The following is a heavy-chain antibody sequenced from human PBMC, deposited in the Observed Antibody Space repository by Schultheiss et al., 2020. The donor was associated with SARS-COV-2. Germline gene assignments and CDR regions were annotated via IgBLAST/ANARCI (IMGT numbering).Heavy chain of an antibody. D-gene: IGHD3-10*02. CDR2: IIPIFGTA. V-gene: IGHV1-69*13. CDR1: GGTFSSYA. Sequence: SVKVSCKASGGTFSSYAISWVRQAPGQGLEWMGGIIPIFGTANYAQKFQGRVTITAHESTSTAYMELSSLRSEDTAVYYCARENVPDHYYYGMDVWGQGTTVTVSS. CDR3: ARENVPDHYYYGMDV. J-gene: IGHJ6*02.